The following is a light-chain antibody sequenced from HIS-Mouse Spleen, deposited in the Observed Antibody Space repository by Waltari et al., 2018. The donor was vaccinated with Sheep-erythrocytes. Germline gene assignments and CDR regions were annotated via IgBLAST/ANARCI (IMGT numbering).Light chain of an antibody. J-gene: IGLJ1*01. CDR1: SSDVGGYNY. V-gene: IGLV2-8*01. CDR3: SSYAGSNNYV. CDR2: EVS. Sequence: QSALTQPPSASGSPGQSVTISCTGTSSDVGGYNYVSWYQQHPGKATILRIYEVSKRPSGGHDLFAGSKSGNTASLPVSGLQAEDEADYYCSSYAGSNNYVFGTGTKVTVL.